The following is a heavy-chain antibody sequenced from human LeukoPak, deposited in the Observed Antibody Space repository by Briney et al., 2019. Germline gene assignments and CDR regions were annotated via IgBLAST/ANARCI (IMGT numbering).Heavy chain of an antibody. D-gene: IGHD6-6*01. CDR1: GFTFSSYA. CDR2: ISYDGSNK. J-gene: IGHJ3*02. V-gene: IGHV3-30*04. CDR3: AKGQSSSSPSGDYAFDI. Sequence: GGSLRLSCAASGFTFSSYAMHWVRQAPGKGLEWVAVISYDGSNKYYADSVKGRFTISRDNSKNTLYLQMNSLRAEDTAVYYCAKGQSSSSPSGDYAFDIWGQGTMVTVSS.